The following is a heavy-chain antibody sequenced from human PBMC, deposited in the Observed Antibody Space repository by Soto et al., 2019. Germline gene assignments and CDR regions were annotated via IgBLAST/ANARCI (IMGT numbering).Heavy chain of an antibody. D-gene: IGHD2-2*01. J-gene: IGHJ6*03. V-gene: IGHV1-18*01. CDR1: GYTFTSYG. CDR3: VRLLVPAAIDYYYLDV. Sequence: ASVKVSCKASGYTFTSYGISWVRQAPGQGLEWMGWISAYNGNTNYAQKLQGRVTMTTDTSTSTAYMELRSLRSDDTAVYYCVRLLVPAAIDYYYLDVWGKGTTVTVSS. CDR2: ISAYNGNT.